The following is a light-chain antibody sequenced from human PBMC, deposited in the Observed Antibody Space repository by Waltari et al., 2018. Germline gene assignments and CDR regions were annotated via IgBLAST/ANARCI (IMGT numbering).Light chain of an antibody. V-gene: IGKV3-20*01. CDR1: QSVSSSY. CDR2: GAS. CDR3: QHYGNSPFT. J-gene: IGKJ3*01. Sequence: EFVLTQSPGTLSLSPGERATLSCRASQSVSSSYLAWYQQKPGQAPRLLIYGASSRATGIPDRFSGSGSGTDFTLTISRLEPEDFAVYYCQHYGNSPFTFGPGTKVDIK.